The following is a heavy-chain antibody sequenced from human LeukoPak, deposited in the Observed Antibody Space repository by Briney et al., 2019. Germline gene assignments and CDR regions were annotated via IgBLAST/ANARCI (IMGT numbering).Heavy chain of an antibody. Sequence: PGGSLRPSCAASGFTFSSYAMNWVRQAPGKGLGWVPSISGSGGNTNYADSVKGRFTISRDNSKNTLYLQMNSLRAEDTAVYYCAKGSTVAYLFCDCWGQGTLVTVSS. CDR3: AKGSTVAYLFCDC. D-gene: IGHD6-19*01. V-gene: IGHV3-23*01. CDR1: GFTFSSYA. CDR2: ISGSGGNT. J-gene: IGHJ4*02.